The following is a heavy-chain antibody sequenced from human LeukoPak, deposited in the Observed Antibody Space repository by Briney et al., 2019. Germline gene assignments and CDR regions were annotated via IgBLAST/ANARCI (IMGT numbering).Heavy chain of an antibody. D-gene: IGHD5-24*01. CDR2: ITPILGIA. CDR1: GGTFSSYA. CDR3: ARALEMATIRNWFDP. V-gene: IGHV1-69*04. Sequence: SSVKVSCKASGGTFSSYAISWVRQAPAQGLEWMGRITPILGIANYAQKFQGRVTITADKSTSTAYMELSSLRSEDTAVYYCARALEMATIRNWFDPWGQGTLVTVSS. J-gene: IGHJ5*02.